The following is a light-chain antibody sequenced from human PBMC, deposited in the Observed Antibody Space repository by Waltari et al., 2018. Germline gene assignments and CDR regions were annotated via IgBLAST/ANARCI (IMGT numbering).Light chain of an antibody. CDR3: QQYNNWPLT. CDR1: QSVSSN. V-gene: IGKV3-15*01. J-gene: IGKJ4*01. Sequence: EVVMTQSPATLSVSPGDRATLSCRASQSVSSNLAWYQQKPGQDPRLLIYGASTTATGLPARFSGSGSGTEFTLTISSLQSEDFAVYYCQQYNNWPLTFGGGTKVEIK. CDR2: GAS.